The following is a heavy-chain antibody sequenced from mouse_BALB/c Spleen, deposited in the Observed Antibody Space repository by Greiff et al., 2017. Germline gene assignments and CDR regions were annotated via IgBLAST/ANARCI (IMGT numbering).Heavy chain of an antibody. V-gene: IGHV1-67*01. CDR1: GYTFTDYA. Sequence: VKLMESGPEVVRPGVSVKISCKGSGYTFTDYAMHWVKQSHAKSLEWIGVISTYNGNTNYNQKFKGKATMTVDKSSSTAYMELARLTSEDSAIYYCAREITPVYGNFYAMDYWGQGTSVTVSS. CDR3: AREITPVYGNFYAMDY. D-gene: IGHD2-1*01. J-gene: IGHJ4*01. CDR2: ISTYNGNT.